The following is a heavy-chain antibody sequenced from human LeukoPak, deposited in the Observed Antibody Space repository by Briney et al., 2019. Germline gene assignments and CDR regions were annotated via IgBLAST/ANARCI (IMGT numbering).Heavy chain of an antibody. CDR2: INWNGGST. V-gene: IGHV3-20*04. CDR3: ARDRGSYGRYYYYYYYMDI. Sequence: GGSLRLSCAASGFTFDDYGMSWVRQAPGKGLEWVSGINWNGGSTGYADSVKGRFTISRDNAKNSLYLQMNSLRAEDTALYYCARDRGSYGRYYYYYYYMDIWGKGTTVTVSS. J-gene: IGHJ6*03. D-gene: IGHD1-26*01. CDR1: GFTFDDYG.